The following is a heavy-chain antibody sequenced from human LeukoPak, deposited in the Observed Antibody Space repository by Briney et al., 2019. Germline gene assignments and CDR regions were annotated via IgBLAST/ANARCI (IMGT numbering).Heavy chain of an antibody. CDR1: GGSITSHY. J-gene: IGHJ6*02. V-gene: IGHV4-4*07. Sequence: SETLSLTCTVSGGSITSHYWSWIRQPAGKPLEWIGRVYTGESTYYNPSLMSRVTTSVDTSNNEFSLTLTSVTAADTAVYYCARGPRGGNNYFYGMDIWGQGTTVTVSS. CDR2: VYTGEST. D-gene: IGHD4-23*01. CDR3: ARGPRGGNNYFYGMDI.